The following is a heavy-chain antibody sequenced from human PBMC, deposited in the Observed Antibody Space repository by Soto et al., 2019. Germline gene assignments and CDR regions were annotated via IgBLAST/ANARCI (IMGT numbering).Heavy chain of an antibody. V-gene: IGHV3-30*18. CDR1: GFTFSSYG. Sequence: QVQLVESGGGVVQRGRSLRLSCAASGFTFSSYGMHWVRQTPGKGLEWVAVISYDGSNKYYADSVKGRFTISRDNSKNTLYLQMNSLRAEDTAVYYCAKEGGYYGSGSYSVGENYYGMDVWGQGTTVTVSS. D-gene: IGHD3-10*01. CDR2: ISYDGSNK. J-gene: IGHJ6*02. CDR3: AKEGGYYGSGSYSVGENYYGMDV.